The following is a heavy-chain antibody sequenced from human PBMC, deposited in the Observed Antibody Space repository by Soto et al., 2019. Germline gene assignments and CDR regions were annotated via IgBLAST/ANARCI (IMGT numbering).Heavy chain of an antibody. J-gene: IGHJ6*02. D-gene: IGHD3-16*01. V-gene: IGHV1-69*06. CDR3: ARDGGGGYYYGMDA. CDR1: GGTFSSYA. Sequence: SVKVSCKASGGTFSSYAISWVRQAPGQGLEWMGGIIPIFGTANYAQKFQGRVTITADKSTSTAYMELSSLRSEDTAVYYCARDGGGGYYYGMDAWGQGTTVTVPS. CDR2: IIPIFGTA.